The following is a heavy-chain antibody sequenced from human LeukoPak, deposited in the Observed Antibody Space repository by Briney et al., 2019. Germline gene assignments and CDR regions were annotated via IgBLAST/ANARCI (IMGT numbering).Heavy chain of an antibody. CDR3: ARDSSGWPPPERPTSHLNY. V-gene: IGHV1-2*02. J-gene: IGHJ4*02. D-gene: IGHD6-19*01. Sequence: GASVKVSCKASGYTFTGYYMHWVRQAPGQGLEWMGWINPNSGGTNYAQKFQGRVTMTRDTSISTAYMELSRLRSDDTAVYYCARDSSGWPPPERPTSHLNYWGQGTLVTVSS. CDR2: INPNSGGT. CDR1: GYTFTGYY.